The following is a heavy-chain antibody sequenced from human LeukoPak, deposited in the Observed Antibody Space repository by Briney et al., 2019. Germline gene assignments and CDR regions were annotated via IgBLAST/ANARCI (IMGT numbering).Heavy chain of an antibody. Sequence: SVKVSCKASGGTFSSYAISWVRQAPGQGLEWMGGIIPIFGTANYAQKFQGRVTITADESTSTAYMELSSLRSEDTAVYYCATLLIAARVFDYWGQGTLVTVSS. CDR3: ATLLIAARVFDY. CDR1: GGTFSSYA. V-gene: IGHV1-69*13. CDR2: IIPIFGTA. J-gene: IGHJ4*02. D-gene: IGHD6-6*01.